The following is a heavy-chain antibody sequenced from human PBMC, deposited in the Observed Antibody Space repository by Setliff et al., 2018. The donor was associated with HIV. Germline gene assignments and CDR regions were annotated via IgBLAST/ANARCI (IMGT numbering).Heavy chain of an antibody. D-gene: IGHD3-22*01. CDR1: GGSISSGNYY. V-gene: IGHV4-61*09. CDR3: ARADNYYYDSGAFKSGLDAFDI. Sequence: SETLSLTCTVSGGSISSGNYYWSWIRQPAGKGLEWIGHISTSGRTNYNPSLMSRLTISVDTSKNQFSLKLSSVTAADTAVYHCARADNYYYDSGAFKSGLDAFDIWGQGTVVTVSS. J-gene: IGHJ3*02. CDR2: ISTSGRT.